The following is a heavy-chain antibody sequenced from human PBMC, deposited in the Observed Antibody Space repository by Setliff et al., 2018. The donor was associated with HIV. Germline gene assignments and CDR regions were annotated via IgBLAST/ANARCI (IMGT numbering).Heavy chain of an antibody. D-gene: IGHD3-10*01. J-gene: IGHJ4*01. V-gene: IGHV3-74*01. CDR3: TTPRISGSSGWYFDY. Sequence: GGSLRLSCAPSGFTFSSYWMHWVRQAPGKGLQWIARINSDGRSTDYAESVKGRFTISKDTARNTLYLQMNTVTAEDTAVYYCTTPRISGSSGWYFDYWGHGTLVTVSS. CDR1: GFTFSSYW. CDR2: INSDGRST.